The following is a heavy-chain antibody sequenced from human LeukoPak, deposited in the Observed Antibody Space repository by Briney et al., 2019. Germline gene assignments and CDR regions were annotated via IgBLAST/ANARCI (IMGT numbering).Heavy chain of an antibody. J-gene: IGHJ4*02. V-gene: IGHV3-64*01. CDR1: GFTFSNYA. Sequence: GGSLRLSCAASGFTFSNYAMHWVRQAPGKGLEYVSAIISNGGSTYYASSVKGRFTISRDNSKNTMYLQMGSLRAEDMAVYYCARGRGGYYDYWGQGALVTVSS. CDR3: ARGRGGYYDY. D-gene: IGHD3-22*01. CDR2: IISNGGST.